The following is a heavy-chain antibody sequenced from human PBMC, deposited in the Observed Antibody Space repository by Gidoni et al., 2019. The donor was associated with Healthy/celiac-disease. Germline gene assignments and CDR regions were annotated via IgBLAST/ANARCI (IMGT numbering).Heavy chain of an antibody. Sequence: QLQLQESGPGLVKPSETLSLTCTVSGGSISSSSYYWGWIRQPPGKGLEWIGSIYYSGSTYYNPSLKSRVTISVDTSKNQFSLKLSSVTAADTAVYYCARSYSSGWASSGGYYFDYWGQGTLVTVSS. CDR2: IYYSGST. D-gene: IGHD6-19*01. CDR1: GGSISSSSYY. CDR3: ARSYSSGWASSGGYYFDY. J-gene: IGHJ4*02. V-gene: IGHV4-39*07.